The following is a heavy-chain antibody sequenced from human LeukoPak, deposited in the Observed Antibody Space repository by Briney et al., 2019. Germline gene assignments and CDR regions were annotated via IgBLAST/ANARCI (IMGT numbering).Heavy chain of an antibody. CDR2: IKQDGSEK. CDR3: SVVPAARGYSYYMDV. D-gene: IGHD2-2*01. J-gene: IGHJ6*03. CDR1: EFTFSSYW. V-gene: IGHV3-7*03. Sequence: PGGSLTLSCAASEFTFSSYWMSWVRQAQGKGLEWVANIKQDGSEKYYVDSVKGRFTISRDNAKNSLYLQMNSLRAEDTAVYYCSVVPAARGYSYYMDVGSKASTLTVSS.